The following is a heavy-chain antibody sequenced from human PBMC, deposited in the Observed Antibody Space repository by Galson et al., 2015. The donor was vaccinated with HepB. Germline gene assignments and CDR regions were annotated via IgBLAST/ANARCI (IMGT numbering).Heavy chain of an antibody. Sequence: SLRLSCAASGFTFSSYAMSWVRQAPGKGLEWVSAISGSGGSTYYADSVKGRFTISRDNSKNTLYLQMNSLRAEDTAVYYCAKDRRSSDSSSWYDLPWYFDLWGRGTPVTVSS. J-gene: IGHJ2*01. CDR1: GFTFSSYA. D-gene: IGHD6-13*01. V-gene: IGHV3-23*01. CDR2: ISGSGGST. CDR3: AKDRRSSDSSSWYDLPWYFDL.